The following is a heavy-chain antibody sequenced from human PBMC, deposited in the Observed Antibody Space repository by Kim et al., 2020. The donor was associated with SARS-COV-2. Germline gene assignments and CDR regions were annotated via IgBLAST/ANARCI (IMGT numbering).Heavy chain of an antibody. J-gene: IGHJ6*02. Sequence: SYTQKFQGRVTMTRDTSTSTVYMELSSLRSEDTAVSYCARAPTASYGMDVWGQGTTVTVSS. CDR3: ARAPTASYGMDV. V-gene: IGHV1-46*03.